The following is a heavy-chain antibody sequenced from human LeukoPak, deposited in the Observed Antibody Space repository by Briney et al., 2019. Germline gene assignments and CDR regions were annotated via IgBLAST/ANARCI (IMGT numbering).Heavy chain of an antibody. CDR1: GFTFNNAW. V-gene: IGHV3-15*01. J-gene: IGHJ4*02. Sequence: GGSLRLSCAASGFTFNNAWMSWVRQAPGKGLEWVGRIKTRADGGTTDYTAPVRGRFTISRDDSKNTVYLQMNSLKTEDTAVYYCTAEGAYSFYYWGQGTLVTVSS. D-gene: IGHD2-21*01. CDR3: TAEGAYSFYY. CDR2: IKTRADGGTT.